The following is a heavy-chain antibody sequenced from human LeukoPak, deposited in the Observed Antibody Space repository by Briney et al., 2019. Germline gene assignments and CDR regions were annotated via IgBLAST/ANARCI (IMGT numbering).Heavy chain of an antibody. D-gene: IGHD3-22*01. Sequence: GGSLRLSCEASGFTFRTSIMNWVRQAPGRGLEWVSYINSRSDTIYYADSVKGRFTISRDNAKNSLYLQMNSLRDDDTAMYYCARDSAPITMVVEVPAGFDYWGQGTQVTVSS. CDR1: GFTFRTSI. CDR3: ARDSAPITMVVEVPAGFDY. V-gene: IGHV3-48*02. J-gene: IGHJ4*02. CDR2: INSRSDTI.